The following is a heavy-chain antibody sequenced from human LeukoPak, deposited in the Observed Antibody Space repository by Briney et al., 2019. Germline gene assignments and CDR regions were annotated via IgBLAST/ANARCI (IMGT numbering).Heavy chain of an antibody. J-gene: IGHJ4*02. CDR2: ISSSSSYT. CDR3: AAESIYYDSSGYYSR. Sequence: NSGGSLRLSCAPSGFTFSDYYMSWIRQAPGKGLEWVSYISSSSSYTNYADSVKGRFTISRDNAKNSLYLQMNSLRAEDTAVYYCAAESIYYDSSGYYSRWGQGTLVTVSS. CDR1: GFTFSDYY. D-gene: IGHD3-22*01. V-gene: IGHV3-11*05.